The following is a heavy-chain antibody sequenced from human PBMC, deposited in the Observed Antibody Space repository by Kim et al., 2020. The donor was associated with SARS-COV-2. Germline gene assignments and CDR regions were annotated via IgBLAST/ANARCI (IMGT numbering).Heavy chain of an antibody. CDR1: GFTFSSYA. J-gene: IGHJ5*02. CDR3: AKVPSRPGWFDP. Sequence: GGSLRLSCAASGFTFSSYAMTWVRQAPGEGLECVSIIIAGGSTTNYADYVQGRFTISRDNSKNTLYLQMSSLKAEDTAVYYCAKVPSRPGWFDPWGQGTLVIVSS. D-gene: IGHD6-6*01. V-gene: IGHV3-23*01. CDR2: IIAGGSTT.